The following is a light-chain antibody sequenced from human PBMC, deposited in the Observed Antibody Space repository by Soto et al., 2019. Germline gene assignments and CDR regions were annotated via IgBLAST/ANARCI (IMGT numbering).Light chain of an antibody. CDR3: QQYGSSPWT. CDR2: GAS. CDR1: QSVSSSY. Sequence: ETVLTQSPGTLSLSPGERATLSCRASQSVSSSYLAWYQQKLGQAPRLLIYGASSRATGIPDRFSGSGSGTDFTLTISRLEPEDFAVYYCQQYGSSPWTFGQGTKVEIK. V-gene: IGKV3-20*01. J-gene: IGKJ1*01.